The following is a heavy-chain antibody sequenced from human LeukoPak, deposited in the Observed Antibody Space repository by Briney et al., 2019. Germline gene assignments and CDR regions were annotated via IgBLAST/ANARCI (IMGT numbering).Heavy chain of an antibody. D-gene: IGHD6-19*01. V-gene: IGHV3-7*01. J-gene: IGHJ4*02. CDR1: GFTFSSYW. CDR3: AREYSSGWYGY. Sequence: GGSLRLSCAASGFTFSSYWMSWVRQAPGKGLEWVANIKQDGSEKYYVDSVKGRFTISRDNAKNSLYLQTNSLRAEDTAVYYCAREYSSGWYGYWGQGTLVTVSS. CDR2: IKQDGSEK.